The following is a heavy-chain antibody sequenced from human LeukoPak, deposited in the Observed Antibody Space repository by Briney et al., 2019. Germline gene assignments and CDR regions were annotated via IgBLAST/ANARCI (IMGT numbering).Heavy chain of an antibody. D-gene: IGHD3-22*01. CDR3: TTGYSSGYIEDH. V-gene: IGHV3-15*01. Sequence: GGSLRLSCAASGFRFSDAWMSWVRQAPGKGLEWVGRIKRKIDGERTDYVESVKGRFIISRDDSTNPLFLQMNSLKIENTAVYYCTTGYSSGYIEDHWGQGTRVSVSS. CDR1: GFRFSDAW. J-gene: IGHJ4*02. CDR2: IKRKIDGERT.